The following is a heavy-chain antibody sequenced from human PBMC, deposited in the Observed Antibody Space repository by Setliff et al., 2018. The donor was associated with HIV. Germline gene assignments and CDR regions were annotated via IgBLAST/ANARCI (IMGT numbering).Heavy chain of an antibody. J-gene: IGHJ1*01. CDR1: GFSFSSYT. Sequence: PGGSLRRSCAASGFSFSSYTMNWVRQAPGKGLEWVSSISTSSSYIYYADSVKGRFTISRDNAKNSLYLQMNSLRAEDTAVYYCARGPPGEPRLFQHWGQGTLVTVSS. V-gene: IGHV3-21*01. CDR2: ISTSSSYI. CDR3: ARGPPGEPRLFQH. D-gene: IGHD3-10*01.